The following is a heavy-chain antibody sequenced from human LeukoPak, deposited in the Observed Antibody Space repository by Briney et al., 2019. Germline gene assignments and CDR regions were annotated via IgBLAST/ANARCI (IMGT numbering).Heavy chain of an antibody. D-gene: IGHD3-3*01. CDR3: AGVGDFWSGYYNYYGMDV. CDR1: GFTFSSYA. CDR2: ISYDGSNK. Sequence: GGSLRLSCAASGFTFSSYAMHWVRQAPGKGLEWVAVISYDGSNKYYADSVKGRFTISRDNSKNTLYLQMNSLRAEDTAVYYCAGVGDFWSGYYNYYGMDVWGQGTTVTVSS. J-gene: IGHJ6*02. V-gene: IGHV3-30*04.